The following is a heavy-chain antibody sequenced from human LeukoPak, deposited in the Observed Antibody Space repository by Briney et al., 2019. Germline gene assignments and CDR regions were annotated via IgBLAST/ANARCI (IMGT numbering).Heavy chain of an antibody. CDR1: GFTFSSYG. V-gene: IGHV3-30*18. D-gene: IGHD3-22*01. CDR2: ISYDGSNK. Sequence: GGSLRLSCAASGFTFSSYGMHWVRQAPGKGLEWVAVISYDGSNKYYADSVKGRFTISRDNSKNTLYLQMNSLRAEDTAVYYCAKGSSYYYDSSGYFSFDYWGQGTLVTVSS. J-gene: IGHJ4*02. CDR3: AKGSSYYYDSSGYFSFDY.